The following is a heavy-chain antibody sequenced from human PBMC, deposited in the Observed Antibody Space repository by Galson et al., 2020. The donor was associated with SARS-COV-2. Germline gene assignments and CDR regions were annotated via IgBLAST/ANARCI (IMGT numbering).Heavy chain of an antibody. J-gene: IGHJ6*02. CDR3: AIEHIKVRRDGYYYYGLDV. Sequence: ASETLSLTCSVSGDSISRTSYYWTWIRHAPGQGLEWIGTICHSGTTYYNPSLRSRATISVDTSKNQFSLGLKSVTVADTALYFCAIEHIKVRRDGYYYYGLDVWGEGSTVTVSS. D-gene: IGHD3-10*01. V-gene: IGHV4-39*07. CDR1: GDSISRTSYY. CDR2: ICHSGTT.